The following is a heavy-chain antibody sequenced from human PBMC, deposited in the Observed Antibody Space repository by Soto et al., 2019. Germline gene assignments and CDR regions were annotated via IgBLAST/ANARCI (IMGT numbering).Heavy chain of an antibody. D-gene: IGHD5-18*01. J-gene: IGHJ4*02. Sequence: PSETLSLTCTVSGGSISSYYWSWIRQPPGKGLEWIGYIYYSGSTNYNPSLKSRVTISVDTSKNQFSLKLSSVTAADTAAYYCARRYGSCFDYWGQGTLVTVSP. CDR3: ARRYGSCFDY. V-gene: IGHV4-59*08. CDR2: IYYSGST. CDR1: GGSISSYY.